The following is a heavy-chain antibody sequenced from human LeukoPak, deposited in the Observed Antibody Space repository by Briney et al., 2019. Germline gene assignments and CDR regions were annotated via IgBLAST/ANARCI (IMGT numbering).Heavy chain of an antibody. D-gene: IGHD3-22*01. Sequence: PSETLSLTCTVSGGSISSYYWSWIRQPPGKGLEWIGYIYTSGSTNYNPSLKSRVTISVDTSKNQFSLKLSSVTAADTAVYYCARGAGGYALDWGQGTLVTVSS. CDR3: ARGAGGYALD. J-gene: IGHJ4*02. CDR1: GGSISSYY. V-gene: IGHV4-4*09. CDR2: IYTSGST.